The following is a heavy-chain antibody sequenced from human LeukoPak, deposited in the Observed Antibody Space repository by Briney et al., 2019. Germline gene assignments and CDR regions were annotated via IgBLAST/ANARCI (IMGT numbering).Heavy chain of an antibody. V-gene: IGHV3-48*03. Sequence: GGSLRLSCAASGFTFTSYELYWVRQAPGKGQEWISYISSGSTTIKYADSVRGRFTISRDDGREAVYLQMNSLRVEDTSIYFCGASRQYVGAFDIWGQGTLVSVS. J-gene: IGHJ3*02. CDR3: GASRQYVGAFDI. CDR2: ISSGSTTI. D-gene: IGHD1-26*01. CDR1: GFTFTSYE.